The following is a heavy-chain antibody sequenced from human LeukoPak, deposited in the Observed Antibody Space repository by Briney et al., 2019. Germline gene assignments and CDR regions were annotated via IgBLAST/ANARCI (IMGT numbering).Heavy chain of an antibody. J-gene: IGHJ4*02. CDR2: IYHSGTT. V-gene: IGHV4-30-2*01. D-gene: IGHD3-10*01. CDR3: ARNYYGSGSFYVHN. Sequence: SETLSLTCAVSGGSISNGGYSWSWLRQPPGKGLEWIGLIYHSGTTHYNPSLKSRLTFSLDKSKNQFSLKLTSVTAADTALYYRARNYYGSGSFYVHNWGQGTLVTVSS. CDR1: GGSISNGGYS.